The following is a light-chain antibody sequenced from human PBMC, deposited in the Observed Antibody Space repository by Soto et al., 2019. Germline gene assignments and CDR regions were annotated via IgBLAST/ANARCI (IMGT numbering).Light chain of an antibody. CDR1: QSVSGY. CDR3: QQSFRSRT. V-gene: IGKV1-39*01. CDR2: AAS. J-gene: IGKJ2*01. Sequence: DIQLTQSPSSLSASVGDRVTITCRANQSVSGYLNWYQHKPGQAPQLLIYAASSLQSGVPSRFSGSGFGTEFTFTISSLQPEDFATFYCQQSFRSRTFGQGTRLEIK.